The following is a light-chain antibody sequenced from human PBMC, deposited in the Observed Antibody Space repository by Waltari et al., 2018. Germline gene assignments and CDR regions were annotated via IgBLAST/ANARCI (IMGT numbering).Light chain of an antibody. CDR1: ALPKLY. V-gene: IGLV3-25*03. J-gene: IGLJ2*01. CDR3: QSADTDFANHVL. Sequence: SYDLTQPPSVSVSPGQTARITCSGNALPKLYSYWYQQKPGQAPLLLIYKDTQRASGTPGRFSGSTAGTTVTLTISGVQAEDAADYYCQSADTDFANHVLFGGGTQLTVL. CDR2: KDT.